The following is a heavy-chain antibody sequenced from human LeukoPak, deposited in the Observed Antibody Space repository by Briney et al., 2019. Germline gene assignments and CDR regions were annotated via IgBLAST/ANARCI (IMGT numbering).Heavy chain of an antibody. CDR3: ARDFDYGDYGYYYGMDV. J-gene: IGHJ6*02. D-gene: IGHD4-17*01. V-gene: IGHV3-30*04. CDR1: GFTFSSYA. CDR2: ISYDGSNK. Sequence: GGSLRLSCAASGFTFSSYAMHWVRQAPGKGLEWVAVISYDGSNKYYADSVKGRFTISRDNSKNTLYLQMNSLRAEDTAVYYCARDFDYGDYGYYYGMDVWGQGTTVTVSS.